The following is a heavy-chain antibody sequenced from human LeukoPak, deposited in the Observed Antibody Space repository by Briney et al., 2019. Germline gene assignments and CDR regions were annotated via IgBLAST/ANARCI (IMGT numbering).Heavy chain of an antibody. CDR1: GSTFAGHY. D-gene: IGHD6-25*01. CDR2: ISPSNGAT. CDR3: AVSVQAAAIPAFDN. V-gene: IGHV1-2*02. Sequence: ASVKVSCRASGSTFAGHYRHWMRQAPGQGIEWMGWISPSNGATKYAQNFQGRVTMTRDTSISTAYMELSDLRSDDTAVYYCAVSVQAAAIPAFDNWGQGTLVTVSS. J-gene: IGHJ4*02.